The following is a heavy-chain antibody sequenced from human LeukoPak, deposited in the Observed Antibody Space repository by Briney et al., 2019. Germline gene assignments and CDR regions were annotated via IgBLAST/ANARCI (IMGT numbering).Heavy chain of an antibody. V-gene: IGHV4-59*12. D-gene: IGHD6-13*01. Sequence: SETLSLTCTVSGGSISSYYWSWIRQPPGKGLEWIGYIYHSGSTNYNPSLKSRVTISVDTSKNQSSLKLSSVTAADTAVYYCARRGAAGTIDYWGQGTLVTVSS. CDR2: IYHSGST. CDR1: GGSISSYY. CDR3: ARRGAAGTIDY. J-gene: IGHJ4*02.